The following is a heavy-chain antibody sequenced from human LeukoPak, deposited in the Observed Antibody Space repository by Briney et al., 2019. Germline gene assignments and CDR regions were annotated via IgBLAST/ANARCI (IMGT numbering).Heavy chain of an antibody. D-gene: IGHD1-26*01. CDR1: GFTFSSYA. CDR2: ISSNGNNK. Sequence: PGRSLGLSCAASGFTFSSYAMYWVRQAPGKGLEWVAVISSNGNNKYYADSVKGRFTISRDTSKNTLYLQMNSLRGEDTAVYYCARLTGALGNYWGQGILVTVSS. CDR3: ARLTGALGNY. V-gene: IGHV3-30-3*01. J-gene: IGHJ4*02.